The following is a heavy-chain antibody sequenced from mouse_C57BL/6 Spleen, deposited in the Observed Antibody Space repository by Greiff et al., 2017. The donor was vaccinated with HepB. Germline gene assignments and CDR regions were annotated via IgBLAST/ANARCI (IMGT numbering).Heavy chain of an antibody. CDR3: ARRGLVTTDYAMDY. V-gene: IGHV1-26*01. J-gene: IGHJ4*01. D-gene: IGHD2-2*01. CDR2: INPNNGGT. CDR1: GYTFTDYY. Sequence: VQLQQSGPELVKPGASVKISCKASGYTFTDYYMNWVKQSHGKSLEWIGDINPNNGGTSYNQKFKGKATLTVDKSSSTAYMELRSLTSEDSAVYYCARRGLVTTDYAMDYWGQGTSVTVSS.